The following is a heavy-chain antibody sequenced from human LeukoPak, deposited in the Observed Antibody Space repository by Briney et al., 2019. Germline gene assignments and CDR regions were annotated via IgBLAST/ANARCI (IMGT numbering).Heavy chain of an antibody. Sequence: ASVKVSCKTSGYTFTGNYMHWVRQAPGQGLEWMGWINPSSGGTNYAQKFQGRVTMTRDTSISTAYMELSRLRSDDTAVYYCARGYSYGYTYFDYWGQGTLVTVSS. J-gene: IGHJ4*02. CDR1: GYTFTGNY. D-gene: IGHD5-18*01. CDR3: ARGYSYGYTYFDY. V-gene: IGHV1-2*02. CDR2: INPSSGGT.